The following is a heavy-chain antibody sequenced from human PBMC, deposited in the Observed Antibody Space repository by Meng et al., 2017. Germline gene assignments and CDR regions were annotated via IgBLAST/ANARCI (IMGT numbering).Heavy chain of an antibody. CDR2: INAGNGNT. CDR1: GYTFTSYA. J-gene: IGHJ6*02. CDR3: AREAYCSSTSCYALYYYYYGMDV. D-gene: IGHD2-2*01. V-gene: IGHV1-3*01. Sequence: ASVKVSCKASGYTFTSYAMHWVRQAPGQRLEGMGWINAGNGNTKYSQKFQGRVTITRDTSASTAYMELSSLRSEDTAVYYCAREAYCSSTSCYALYYYYYGMDVWGQGTAVTVSS.